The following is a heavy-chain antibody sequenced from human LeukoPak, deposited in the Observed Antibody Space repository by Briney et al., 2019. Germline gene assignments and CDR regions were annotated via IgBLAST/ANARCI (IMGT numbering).Heavy chain of an antibody. CDR1: GFTFSSYS. D-gene: IGHD3-22*01. Sequence: GGSLRLSCAASGFTFSSYSMNWVRQAPGKGLEWASSISSSSSYIYYADSVKGRFTISRDNAKNSLYLQMNSLRAEDTAVYYCARGPAMIVVVNGPEYFQHWGQGTLVTVSS. CDR2: ISSSSSYI. J-gene: IGHJ1*01. CDR3: ARGPAMIVVVNGPEYFQH. V-gene: IGHV3-21*01.